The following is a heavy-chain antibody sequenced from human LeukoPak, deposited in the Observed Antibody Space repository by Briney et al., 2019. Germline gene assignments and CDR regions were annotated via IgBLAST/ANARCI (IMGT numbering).Heavy chain of an antibody. CDR2: ISGRGGST. V-gene: IGHV3-23*01. Sequence: GGSLRLSCAASGFTFSSYSMNWVRHAPGEGLEGVSAISGRGGSTYYADSVKGRFTISRDNSKNTLYLQMNSLRAEDTAVYYCAKLRYFDWSPQYYFDYWGQGTLVTVSS. D-gene: IGHD3-9*01. J-gene: IGHJ4*02. CDR3: AKLRYFDWSPQYYFDY. CDR1: GFTFSSYS.